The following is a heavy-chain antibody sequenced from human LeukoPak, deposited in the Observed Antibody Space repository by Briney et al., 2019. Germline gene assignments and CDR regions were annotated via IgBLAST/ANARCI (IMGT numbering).Heavy chain of an antibody. CDR3: VRGSPGATLTFDY. Sequence: PGGSLRLSCVTSGFTFDDFAIHWVRQSPEKCLEWVSLINGDGSATYYADSSRGRSTISRDNNENSVFLQMTSLRPDDTALYHCVRGSPGATLTFDYWGQGTLVTVSS. J-gene: IGHJ4*02. D-gene: IGHD4-17*01. V-gene: IGHV3-43*02. CDR1: GFTFDDFA. CDR2: INGDGSAT.